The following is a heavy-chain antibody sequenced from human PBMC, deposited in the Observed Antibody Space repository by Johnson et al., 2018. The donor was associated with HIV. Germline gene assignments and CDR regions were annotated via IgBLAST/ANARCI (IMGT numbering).Heavy chain of an antibody. CDR1: GFSFSTTW. Sequence: VQLVESGGGLVQPGGSLRLSCAASGFSFSTTWMHWVRQAPGEGLVWVAHINSDGSHIAYADSVRGRFTISRDNAKNTLVLQMNSLRGEDTAVYYCAKSKLPDLVLDIWGQGTVVTVSS. CDR2: INSDGSHI. V-gene: IGHV3-74*03. CDR3: AKSKLPDLVLDI. J-gene: IGHJ3*02. D-gene: IGHD4-23*01.